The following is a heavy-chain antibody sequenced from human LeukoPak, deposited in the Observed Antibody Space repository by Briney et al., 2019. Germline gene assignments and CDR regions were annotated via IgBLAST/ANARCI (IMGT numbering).Heavy chain of an antibody. Sequence: ASVKVSCKTSGYTFTFYRIHWVRQAPGQGLEWLGWINTNTGDTKYARDLTGRFVFSVDTSVSTAYLQISSLKAEDTAVYYCGRDPRYSTGCTGYVPWGQGTLVTVSS. D-gene: IGHD3-9*01. CDR2: INTNTGDT. J-gene: IGHJ5*02. V-gene: IGHV7-4-1*02. CDR3: GRDPRYSTGCTGYVP. CDR1: GYTFTFYR.